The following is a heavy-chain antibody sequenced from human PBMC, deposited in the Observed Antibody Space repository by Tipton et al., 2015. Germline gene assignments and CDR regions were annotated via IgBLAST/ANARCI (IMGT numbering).Heavy chain of an antibody. CDR2: ISPNSGGT. J-gene: IGHJ4*02. V-gene: IGHV1-2*02. CDR1: GYTFTNHA. Sequence: QVQLVQSGAEVKKPGASVRVSCKASGYTFTNHAFSWVRQAPGQGLEWMGWISPNSGGTKYAQKFQGRVTMTRDTSISTAYMELSRLRSDDTAVYFCVREADQLPGGNYFDYWGQGTLVTVSS. CDR3: VREADQLPGGNYFDY. D-gene: IGHD2-2*01.